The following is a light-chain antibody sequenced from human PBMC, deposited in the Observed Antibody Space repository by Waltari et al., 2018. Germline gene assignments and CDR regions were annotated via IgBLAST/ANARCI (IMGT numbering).Light chain of an antibody. CDR1: SSDVGSSHH. V-gene: IGLV2-14*01. CDR2: DVN. CDR3: NSFTRDNTWV. J-gene: IGLJ3*02. Sequence: QSALTQPASVSGSPGQSITISCSGTSSDVGSSHHVSWFQQHPDKAPKLIIYDVNRWPSGVSDRFSGSKSGNTASLTISGLQAEDEADYFCNSFTRDNTWVFGGGTKVTVL.